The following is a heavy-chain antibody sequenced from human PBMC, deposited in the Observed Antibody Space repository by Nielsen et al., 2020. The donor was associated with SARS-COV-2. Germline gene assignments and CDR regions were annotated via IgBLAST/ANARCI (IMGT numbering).Heavy chain of an antibody. Sequence: SVHVSCMASGFTLTRSAVQWVRQARGQRLEWIGWIVVGSCNTNYAQKLQERVTITRDMATSTAYMELSSLRSEDTAVYYCAAERRGRYWTLYDYWGQGTLVTVSS. D-gene: IGHD1-26*01. J-gene: IGHJ4*02. CDR1: GFTLTRSA. CDR2: IVVGSCNT. CDR3: AAERRGRYWTLYDY. V-gene: IGHV1-58*01.